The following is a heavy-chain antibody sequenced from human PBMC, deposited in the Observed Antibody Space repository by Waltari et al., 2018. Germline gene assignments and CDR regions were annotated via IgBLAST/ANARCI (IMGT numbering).Heavy chain of an antibody. CDR2: IYYSGST. CDR3: ARHRWQQLGELDY. V-gene: IGHV4-39*01. D-gene: IGHD6-13*01. CDR1: GGSISSSSYY. J-gene: IGHJ4*02. Sequence: QLQLQESGPGLVKPSETLSLTCTVSGGSISSSSYYWGWIRQPPGKGLEWIGSIYYSGSTYYNPSLKSRVTISVDTSKNQFSLKLSAVTAADTAGYYCARHRWQQLGELDYWGQGTLVTVSS.